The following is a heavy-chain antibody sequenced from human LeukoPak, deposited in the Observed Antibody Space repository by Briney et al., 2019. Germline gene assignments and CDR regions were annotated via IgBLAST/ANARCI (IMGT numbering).Heavy chain of an antibody. Sequence: SEALSLPLSVSGVPICRYYWRWIRQPPGEGLELIGDIYYRGSTNYNPSRKSRVTISLDTSKNQFSLNLSSVTAADTAVYYCASGGGPRLLEWLSDWGQGTLVTVSS. D-gene: IGHD3-3*01. CDR2: IYYRGST. J-gene: IGHJ4*02. V-gene: IGHV4-59*08. CDR3: ASGGGPRLLEWLSD. CDR1: GVPICRYY.